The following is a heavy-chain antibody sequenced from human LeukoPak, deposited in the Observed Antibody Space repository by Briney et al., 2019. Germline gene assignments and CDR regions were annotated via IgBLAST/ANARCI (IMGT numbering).Heavy chain of an antibody. D-gene: IGHD6-19*01. CDR3: ARPHAYSSGWYYFDY. CDR2: IIPIFGTA. V-gene: IGHV1-69*13. CDR1: GGTFSGYA. Sequence: ASVKVSCKASGGTFSGYAISWVRQAPGQGVEWMGRIIPIFGTANYAQKFQGRVTITAHESTSTAYMELSSLRSEDTAVYYCARPHAYSSGWYYFDYWGQGTLVTVSS. J-gene: IGHJ4*02.